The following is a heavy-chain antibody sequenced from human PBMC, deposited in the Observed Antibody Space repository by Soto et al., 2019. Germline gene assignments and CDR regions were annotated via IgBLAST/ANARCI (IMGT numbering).Heavy chain of an antibody. CDR1: GFTFGSYW. J-gene: IGHJ6*02. CDR3: ARGRPYGMDV. Sequence: EVQLVESGGGLVQPGGSLRVSCEASGFTFGSYWMNWVRQAPGKGGVWVSRIDSDGSSTTYADSVKGRFTTSIANAQNTLFLQMSSLGVEDTAVYYCARGRPYGMDVWGQGTTVTVSS. V-gene: IGHV3-74*01. CDR2: IDSDGSST.